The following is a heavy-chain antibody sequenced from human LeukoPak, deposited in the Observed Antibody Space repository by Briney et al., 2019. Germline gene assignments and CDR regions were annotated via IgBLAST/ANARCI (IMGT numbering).Heavy chain of an antibody. CDR1: GFTFSSYW. J-gene: IGHJ4*02. D-gene: IGHD1-26*01. Sequence: GGSLRLSCAASGFTFSSYWMSWVRQAPGKGLEWVANIKQDGGEIYYVDSVKGRFTISRDNAKNSLYLQMNSLTAEDTGVYYCARDKIVGATHFDYWGQGTLVTVSS. CDR2: IKQDGGEI. CDR3: ARDKIVGATHFDY. V-gene: IGHV3-7*01.